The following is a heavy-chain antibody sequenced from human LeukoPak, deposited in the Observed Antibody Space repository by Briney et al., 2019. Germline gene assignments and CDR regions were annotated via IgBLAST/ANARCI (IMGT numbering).Heavy chain of an antibody. V-gene: IGHV3-48*03. J-gene: IGHJ6*04. D-gene: IGHD3-10*02. CDR2: ISSSGSPI. Sequence: GGSLRLSCAASGFTLSSYEMIWVRQAAGKGLEGVSYISSSGSPIYYTDSVKGRFTISRDNAKNSLYLQMNSLRAEDTAVYYCAELGITMIGGVWGKGTTVTISS. CDR3: AELGITMIGGV. CDR1: GFTLSSYE.